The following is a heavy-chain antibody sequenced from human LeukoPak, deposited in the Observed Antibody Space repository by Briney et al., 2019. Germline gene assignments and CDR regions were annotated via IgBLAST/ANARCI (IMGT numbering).Heavy chain of an antibody. J-gene: IGHJ3*02. CDR2: IYPADSDI. CDR1: GYSFTSYW. CDR3: ARHENAPHYHSSGYKLCGFDI. V-gene: IGHV5-51*01. Sequence: GESLKISCKGSGYSFTSYWIGWVRQMPGKGLEWMGIIYPADSDIRYSPSFQGQVTISADKSISTAYLQWTSLKASDTAMYYCARHENAPHYHSSGYKLCGFDIWGQGTMVTVSS. D-gene: IGHD3-22*01.